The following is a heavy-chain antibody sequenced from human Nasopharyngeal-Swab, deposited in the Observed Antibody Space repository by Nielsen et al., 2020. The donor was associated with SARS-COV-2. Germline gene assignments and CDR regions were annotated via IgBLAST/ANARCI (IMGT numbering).Heavy chain of an antibody. J-gene: IGHJ3*02. CDR1: GFTFSSYG. D-gene: IGHD3-10*02. CDR3: AREPTLLRSSHRDACDI. V-gene: IGHV3-33*01. Sequence: GGSLRLSCEASGFTFSSYGMHWVRQAPGKGLEWVAVIWYDVSNKYYADSMKGRFTISRDNSKNTLYLQMNSLRAEDTAVNYCAREPTLLRSSHRDACDIWGQGTMVTVSS. CDR2: IWYDVSNK.